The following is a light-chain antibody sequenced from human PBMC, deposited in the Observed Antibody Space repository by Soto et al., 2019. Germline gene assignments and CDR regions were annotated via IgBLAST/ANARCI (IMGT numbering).Light chain of an antibody. CDR2: DAS. J-gene: IGKJ1*01. V-gene: IGKV3-20*01. CDR3: QQSLNPKT. CDR1: ESVSSIY. Sequence: ENVLTQSPGTLSLSPGERATLSCRASESVSSIYVAWYQQKPGQAPTLLIYDASTRATGIPDRFSGSGSGTDFTLTIDRLEPEDFAVYYCQQSLNPKTFGQGTKVEIK.